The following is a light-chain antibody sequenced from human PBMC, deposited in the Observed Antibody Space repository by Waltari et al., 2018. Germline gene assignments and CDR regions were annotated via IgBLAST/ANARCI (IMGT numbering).Light chain of an antibody. CDR2: DAS. Sequence: AIQLTQSPSSLSASVGDRVTITCRASQGISSALAWYQQKPGKPPKLLIYDASSLESGVPSRFSGSGSGTDFTLTINSLQPEDFATYYCQQRFTFGPGTKVDIK. CDR3: QQRFT. CDR1: QGISSA. J-gene: IGKJ3*01. V-gene: IGKV1-13*02.